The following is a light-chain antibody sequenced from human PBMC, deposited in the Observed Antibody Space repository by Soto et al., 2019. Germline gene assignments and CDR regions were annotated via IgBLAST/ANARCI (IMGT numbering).Light chain of an antibody. CDR2: AAS. V-gene: IGKV1-9*01. CDR3: QHYNSYAIT. J-gene: IGKJ5*01. Sequence: IQLTQSPSSLSASVGDRVTITCRASQGISSYLAWYQQKPGKAPKLLIYAASTLQSGVPLRFSGSGSGTEFTLTISSLQPDDFATYYCQHYNSYAITFGQGTRLEI. CDR1: QGISSY.